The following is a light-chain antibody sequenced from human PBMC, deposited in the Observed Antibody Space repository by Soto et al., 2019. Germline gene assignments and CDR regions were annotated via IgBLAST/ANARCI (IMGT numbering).Light chain of an antibody. CDR1: SSDVGGYNY. Sequence: QSALTQPASVSGSPGQSITISCTGTSSDVGGYNYVSWYQQHPGRAPRLMIYEVINRPSGVSNRFSGSKSGNTASLTISRLLTEDEADYYCSAYTSSSAWVVFGGGTQLTVL. J-gene: IGLJ2*01. CDR2: EVI. V-gene: IGLV2-14*01. CDR3: SAYTSSSAWVV.